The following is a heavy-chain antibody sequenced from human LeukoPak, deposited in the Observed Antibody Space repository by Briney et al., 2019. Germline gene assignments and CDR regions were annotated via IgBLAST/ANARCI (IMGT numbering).Heavy chain of an antibody. V-gene: IGHV1-69*13. CDR3: ARGYDSSGYFDY. CDR1: GGTFSSYA. D-gene: IGHD3-22*01. J-gene: IGHJ4*02. CDR2: IIPIFGTA. Sequence: SVKVSCKASGGTFSSYAISWVRQAPGQGLEWMGGIIPIFGTANYAQKFQGRVTITADESTSTAYMELSSLRYEDTAVYYCARGYDSSGYFDYWGQGTLVTVSS.